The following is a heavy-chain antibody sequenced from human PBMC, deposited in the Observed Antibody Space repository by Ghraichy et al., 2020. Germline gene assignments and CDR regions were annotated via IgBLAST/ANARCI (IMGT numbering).Heavy chain of an antibody. V-gene: IGHV1-8*01. CDR1: GYTFTSYD. J-gene: IGHJ4*02. CDR2: MNPNSGNT. Sequence: ASVKVSCKASGYTFTSYDINWVRQATGQGLEWMGWMNPNSGNTGYAQKFQGSVTMTRNTSISTAYMELSSLRSEDTAVYYCARAVEHYDFWSGYYFSPPDYWGQGTLVTVSS. D-gene: IGHD3-3*01. CDR3: ARAVEHYDFWSGYYFSPPDY.